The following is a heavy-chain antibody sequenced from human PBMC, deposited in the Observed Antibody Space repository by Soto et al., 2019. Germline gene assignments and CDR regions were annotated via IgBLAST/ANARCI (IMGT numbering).Heavy chain of an antibody. Sequence: GESLKISCADSGFTFSSYWMSWVRQAPGQGLEWVANVKYDGSQTYYVGSVKGRFTISRDNAKNSLYLQMNSLRAEDTAVYYCARLHSRHGTNGQLDYWGQGTLVTVSS. D-gene: IGHD3-22*01. CDR1: GFTFSSYW. J-gene: IGHJ4*02. CDR3: ARLHSRHGTNGQLDY. CDR2: VKYDGSQT. V-gene: IGHV3-7*03.